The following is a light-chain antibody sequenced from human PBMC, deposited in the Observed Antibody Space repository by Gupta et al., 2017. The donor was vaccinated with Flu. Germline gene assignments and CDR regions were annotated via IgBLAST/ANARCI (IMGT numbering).Light chain of an antibody. J-gene: IGLJ3*02. Sequence: QSVLTQPPSASGTPGQRVTFSCSGSSSNIGSNTVNWYQQLPGTAPKLLIYKNDQRRAGVPDRFSGSKSGTSASLAISGLQAEEEADYYCAVWDDSLMGVFGGGTKLTVL. CDR2: KND. CDR1: SSNIGSNT. V-gene: IGLV1-44*01. CDR3: AVWDDSLMGV.